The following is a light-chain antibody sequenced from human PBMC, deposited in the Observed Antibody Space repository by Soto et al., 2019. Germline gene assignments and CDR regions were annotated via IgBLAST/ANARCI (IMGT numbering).Light chain of an antibody. CDR1: SSNIGAGYD. CDR2: GNS. CDR3: QSYDSSLSGSYV. Sequence: QSVLTQPPSVSWAPGQRVTISCTGSSSNIGAGYDVHWYQQLPGTAPKLLIYGNSNRPSGVPDRSSGSKSGTSASLAITGLQAEDEADYSCQSYDSSLSGSYVFGTGTKVTVL. V-gene: IGLV1-40*01. J-gene: IGLJ1*01.